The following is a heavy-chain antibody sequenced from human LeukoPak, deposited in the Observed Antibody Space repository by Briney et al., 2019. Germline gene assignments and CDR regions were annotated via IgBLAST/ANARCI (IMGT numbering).Heavy chain of an antibody. Sequence: SETLSLTCTVSGGSISSYYWSWIRQPPGKGLEWIGYIYYSGSTNYNPSLKSRVTISVDTSKNQFSLKLSSVTAADTAVYYCARAVLVAATYWFDPWGQGTLVTVSS. V-gene: IGHV4-59*01. CDR3: ARAVLVAATYWFDP. J-gene: IGHJ5*02. D-gene: IGHD2-15*01. CDR2: IYYSGST. CDR1: GGSISSYY.